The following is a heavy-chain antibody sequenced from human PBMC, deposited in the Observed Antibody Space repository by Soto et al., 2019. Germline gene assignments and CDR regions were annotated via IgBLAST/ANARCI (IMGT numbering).Heavy chain of an antibody. V-gene: IGHV5-10-1*03. D-gene: IGHD2-2*01. Sequence: EVQLMQPGAEVKKPGESLRISCKASGYSFTSYWISWVRQMPGKGLEWMGRIDPSDSYIDYSPSFQGQVTIAVDKSTTTAYLQWSSVKASDTAIYYCARLDQLQPSHGLDVWGQGTTVTVSS. CDR1: GYSFTSYW. CDR2: IDPSDSYI. CDR3: ARLDQLQPSHGLDV. J-gene: IGHJ6*02.